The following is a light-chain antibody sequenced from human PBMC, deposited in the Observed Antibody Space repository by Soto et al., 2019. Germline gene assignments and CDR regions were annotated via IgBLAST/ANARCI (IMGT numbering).Light chain of an antibody. Sequence: DIQMTQSPSSLSASVGDRFTITCQASQDISNYLNWYQHKPGKAPKLLIYDASNLETGVPSRFSGSGSGTDFTFTISSLQPEDIATYYCQQYDNLSWTFGQGTKVDIK. CDR3: QQYDNLSWT. V-gene: IGKV1-33*01. CDR1: QDISNY. CDR2: DAS. J-gene: IGKJ1*01.